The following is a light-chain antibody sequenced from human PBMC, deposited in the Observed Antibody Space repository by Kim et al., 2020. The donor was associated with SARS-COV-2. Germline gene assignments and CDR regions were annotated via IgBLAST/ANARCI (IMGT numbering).Light chain of an antibody. J-gene: IGLJ3*02. CDR1: SKHVGNPG. CDR3: SAWDNNLSAWL. CDR2: RDN. Sequence: QTGTTPCTGNSKHVGNPGAVWPQQHQGHPPKLLSYRDNNRPSGISQRFSASRSGNTASLTITGLQPEDDADYYCSAWDNNLSAWLFGGGTQLTVL. V-gene: IGLV10-54*04.